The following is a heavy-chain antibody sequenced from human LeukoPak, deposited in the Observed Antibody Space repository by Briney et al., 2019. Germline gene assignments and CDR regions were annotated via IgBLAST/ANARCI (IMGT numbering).Heavy chain of an antibody. V-gene: IGHV1-69*05. CDR1: GGTFSSYA. CDR2: IIPIFGTA. J-gene: IGHJ1*01. D-gene: IGHD2-15*01. Sequence: ASVKVSCKAPGGTFSSYAISWVRQAPGQGLEWMGGIIPIFGTANYAQKFQGRVTITTDESTSTAYMELSSLRSEDTAVYYCARDGRYCSGGSCYSPHNWGQGTLVTVSS. CDR3: ARDGRYCSGGSCYSPHN.